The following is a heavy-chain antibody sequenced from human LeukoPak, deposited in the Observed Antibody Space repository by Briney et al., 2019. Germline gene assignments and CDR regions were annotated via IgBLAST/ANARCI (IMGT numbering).Heavy chain of an antibody. J-gene: IGHJ4*02. CDR3: ARDYGGSSPFDY. D-gene: IGHD2-15*01. V-gene: IGHV3-48*03. Sequence: GGSLRLSCAASGFTFSSYEMNWVRQAPGKGLEWVSYISSSGSTIYYADSVKGRFTISRDNAKNSLYLQMNSLRAEDTAVYYCARDYGGSSPFDYWGQGTLVTVSS. CDR1: GFTFSSYE. CDR2: ISSSGSTI.